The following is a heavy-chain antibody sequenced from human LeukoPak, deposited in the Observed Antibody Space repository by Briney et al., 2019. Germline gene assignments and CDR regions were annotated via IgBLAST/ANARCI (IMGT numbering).Heavy chain of an antibody. J-gene: IGHJ2*01. CDR1: GGSISSYY. V-gene: IGHV4-59*01. CDR2: IYYSGST. CDR3: ARVIGVIAPYWYFDL. Sequence: SETLSLTCTVSGGSISSYYWSWMRQPPGKGLEWIGYIYYSGSTNYNPSLKSRVTISVDTSKNQFSLKLSSVTAADTAVYYCARVIGVIAPYWYFDLWGRGTLVTVSS. D-gene: IGHD3-22*01.